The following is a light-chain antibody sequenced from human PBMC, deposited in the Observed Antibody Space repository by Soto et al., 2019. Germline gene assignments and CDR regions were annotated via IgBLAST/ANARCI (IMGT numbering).Light chain of an antibody. CDR1: QSVATN. Sequence: VMAPSPAPLSVSPGERVTPSCRASQSVATNLAWYQQRPGQAPRLLIYGASTRAADVPARFSGGGSGTEFTLTISSLQSEDFAEYHCQQYNNWPQTFGQGTKVDIK. CDR3: QQYNNWPQT. J-gene: IGKJ1*01. CDR2: GAS. V-gene: IGKV3-15*01.